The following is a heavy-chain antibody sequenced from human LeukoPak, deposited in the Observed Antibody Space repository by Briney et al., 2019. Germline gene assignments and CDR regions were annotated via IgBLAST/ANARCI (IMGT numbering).Heavy chain of an antibody. CDR1: GFTFSTYS. D-gene: IGHD3-22*01. Sequence: GGSLRLSCAASGFTFSTYSMNWVRQAPGKGLEWVSYITSGSVTMFYADSVKGRFTISRDNAENSMYLQMNNLRAEDTAVYYCATYSSLNRREFQFWGQGTLLTVSS. V-gene: IGHV3-48*01. J-gene: IGHJ1*01. CDR3: ATYSSLNRREFQF. CDR2: ITSGSVTM.